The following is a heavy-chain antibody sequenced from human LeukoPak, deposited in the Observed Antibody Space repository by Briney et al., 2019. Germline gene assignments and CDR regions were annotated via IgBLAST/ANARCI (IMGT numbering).Heavy chain of an antibody. CDR3: ARDQDVVVPAANGFDY. D-gene: IGHD2-2*01. V-gene: IGHV3-11*01. Sequence: PGGSLRLSCAASGFTFSDYYMSWIRQAPGKGLEWVSYISSSGSTIYYADSVKGRFTISRDNAKNSLYLQMNSLRAEDTAVYYCARDQDVVVPAANGFDYWGQGTLVTVSS. CDR2: ISSSGSTI. CDR1: GFTFSDYY. J-gene: IGHJ4*02.